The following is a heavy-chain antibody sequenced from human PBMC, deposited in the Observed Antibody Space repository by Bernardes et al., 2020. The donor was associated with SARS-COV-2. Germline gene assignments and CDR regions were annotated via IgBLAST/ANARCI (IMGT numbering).Heavy chain of an antibody. V-gene: IGHV3-21*01. Sequence: GGSLSLSCAASGFTFSSYSMSWVRQAPGKGLEWVSSISSSSSYIYYADSLKGRFTISRDNAKNSLYLEMNSLRAEDTAVYYCARGKPYYCSGGGCYFDYWGQGTLVTVSS. CDR3: ARGKPYYCSGGGCYFDY. D-gene: IGHD2-15*01. CDR2: ISSSSSYI. J-gene: IGHJ4*02. CDR1: GFTFSSYS.